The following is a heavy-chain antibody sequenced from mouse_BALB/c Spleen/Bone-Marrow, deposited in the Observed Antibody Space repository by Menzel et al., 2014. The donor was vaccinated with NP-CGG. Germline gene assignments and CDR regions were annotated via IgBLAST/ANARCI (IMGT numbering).Heavy chain of an antibody. Sequence: EVKLMESGGGLVKSGGSLKLSCAASGLSFNSYAMSWVRQTPEKRLEWVATISGGGSYTFYPDSVKGRFTISRDNAKNNLYLQLSSLRSEDTALYYCARHAYYDQTEVSFVYWGQGTLVTVSA. V-gene: IGHV5-9-2*01. CDR1: GLSFNSYA. CDR3: ARHAYYDQTEVSFVY. CDR2: ISGGGSYT. D-gene: IGHD2-4*01. J-gene: IGHJ3*01.